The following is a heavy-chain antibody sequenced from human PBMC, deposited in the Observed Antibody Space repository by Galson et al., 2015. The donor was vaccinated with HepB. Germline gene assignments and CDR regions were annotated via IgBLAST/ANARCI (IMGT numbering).Heavy chain of an antibody. CDR1: GGSMGSGSYS. J-gene: IGHJ3*02. CDR2: IYYSGTTYYSPSLYYSGST. D-gene: IGHD4-23*01. Sequence: TLSLTCAVSGGSMGSGSYSWSWIRQPPGKGLEWIGYIYYSGTTYYSPSLYYSGSTYYNPSLKSRVFISADTSKNQFSLNLSSVTAADTAVYYCARSALAVVNAFEMWGQGTMVTVS. CDR3: ARSALAVVNAFEM. V-gene: IGHV4-30-4*07.